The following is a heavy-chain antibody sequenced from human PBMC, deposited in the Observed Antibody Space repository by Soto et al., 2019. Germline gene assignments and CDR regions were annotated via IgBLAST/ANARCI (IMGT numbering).Heavy chain of an antibody. Sequence: PGGSLRLSCAASGFTFSSYAMSWVRQAPGKGLEWVSAISGSGGSTYYADTVKGRFTISRDNSKNTLYQQMNSLRAEDTAVYYVSKCVLFDSSCYYPLDYYGMAVWGRGTTVTVSS. D-gene: IGHD3-22*01. CDR1: GFTFSSYA. CDR2: ISGSGGST. J-gene: IGHJ6*02. CDR3: SKCVLFDSSCYYPLDYYGMAV. V-gene: IGHV3-23*01.